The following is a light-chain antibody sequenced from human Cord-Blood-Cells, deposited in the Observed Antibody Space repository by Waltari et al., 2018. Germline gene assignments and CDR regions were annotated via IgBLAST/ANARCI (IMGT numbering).Light chain of an antibody. CDR3: QQRSNWPPLT. CDR2: DAS. V-gene: IGKV3-11*01. Sequence: IVLTQSPATLSLSPGERATLSCRASQSVSSYLAWYQQKPGQAPRLLIYDASNRATGIPARFRGRGSGTDFTLTISSLEPEDFAVYYCQQRSNWPPLTFGGGTKVEIK. J-gene: IGKJ4*01. CDR1: QSVSSY.